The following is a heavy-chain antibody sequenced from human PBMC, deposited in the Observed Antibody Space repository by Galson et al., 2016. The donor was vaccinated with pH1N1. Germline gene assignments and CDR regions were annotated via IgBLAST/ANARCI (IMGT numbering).Heavy chain of an antibody. CDR2: INPDTGST. CDR1: YTFTGYY. V-gene: IGHV1-2*02. Sequence: YTFTGYYMHWVRQAPGQGLEWMGWINPDTGSTSYAQKLLGRVTMTRDTSISTVYMELSSLRSDDTAVYYCARVSSTIPFDPWGQGTLVTVSS. J-gene: IGHJ5*02. D-gene: IGHD2-2*01. CDR3: ARVSSTIPFDP.